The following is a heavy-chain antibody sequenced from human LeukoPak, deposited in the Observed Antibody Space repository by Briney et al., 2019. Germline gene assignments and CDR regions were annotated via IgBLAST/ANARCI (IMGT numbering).Heavy chain of an antibody. J-gene: IGHJ4*02. CDR1: GGSFSGYY. D-gene: IGHD3-9*01. Sequence: PSETLSLTCAVYGGSFSGYYWSGIRQPPGKRLEWIGEINHSGSTNYNPSLKSRVTISVDTSKNQFSLKLSSVTAADTAVYYCARHRRTPRYYDILTGYYNVPYYFDYWGQGTLVTVSS. CDR2: INHSGST. V-gene: IGHV4-34*01. CDR3: ARHRRTPRYYDILTGYYNVPYYFDY.